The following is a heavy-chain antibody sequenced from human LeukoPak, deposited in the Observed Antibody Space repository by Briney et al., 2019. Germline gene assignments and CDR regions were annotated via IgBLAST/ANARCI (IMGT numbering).Heavy chain of an antibody. D-gene: IGHD2-8*01. CDR3: ANEEWYRFDY. V-gene: IGHV3-7*03. J-gene: IGHJ4*02. Sequence: GGSLRLSCAASGFAFNSYWMSWVRQTPGKGLEWVATMDGGGSAAYYVDSVKGRFTITRDNAKNSLFLQMNSLRAEDTALYYCANEEWYRFDYWGQGTLVTVPS. CDR1: GFAFNSYW. CDR2: MDGGGSAA.